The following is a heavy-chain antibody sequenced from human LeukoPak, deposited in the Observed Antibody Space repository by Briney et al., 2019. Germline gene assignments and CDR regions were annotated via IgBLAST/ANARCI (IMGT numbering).Heavy chain of an antibody. Sequence: RGSLRLSCAASGFTFSSYGMHWVRQAPGKGLEWVAVISYDGSNKYYADSVKGRFTISRDNSKNTLYLQMNSLRAEDTAVYYCALAYYDFWSGPNWFDPWGQGTLVTVSS. CDR1: GFTFSSYG. CDR3: ALAYYDFWSGPNWFDP. D-gene: IGHD3-3*01. J-gene: IGHJ5*02. V-gene: IGHV3-30*03. CDR2: ISYDGSNK.